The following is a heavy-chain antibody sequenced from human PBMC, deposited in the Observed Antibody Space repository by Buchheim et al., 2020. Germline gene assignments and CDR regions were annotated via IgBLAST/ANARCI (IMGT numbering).Heavy chain of an antibody. V-gene: IGHV4-39*01. CDR1: GGSISSTSNH. D-gene: IGHD5-12*01. CDR2: IYYNGNT. Sequence: QLQLQESGPGLVKPSETLSLTCTVSGGSISSTSNHWAWIRQPPGKGLEWIGSIYYNGNTYYNPSLKSRVTISVDQSENQFSLKLSSVTAADTAVYYCARRNMATEFDYWGQGTL. J-gene: IGHJ4*02. CDR3: ARRNMATEFDY.